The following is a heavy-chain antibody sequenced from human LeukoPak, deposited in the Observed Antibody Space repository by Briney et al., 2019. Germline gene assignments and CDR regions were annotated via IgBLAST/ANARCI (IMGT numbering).Heavy chain of an antibody. CDR2: IYYSGST. J-gene: IGHJ3*02. CDR1: GGSISSGGYY. V-gene: IGHV4-31*03. D-gene: IGHD1-26*01. Sequence: SETLSLTCTVSGGSISSGGYYWSWIRQHPGTGLEWIGYIYYSGSTYYNPSLKSRVTISVDTSKNQFSLKLSSVTAADTAVYYCARELVGATHAFDIWGQGTMVTVSS. CDR3: ARELVGATHAFDI.